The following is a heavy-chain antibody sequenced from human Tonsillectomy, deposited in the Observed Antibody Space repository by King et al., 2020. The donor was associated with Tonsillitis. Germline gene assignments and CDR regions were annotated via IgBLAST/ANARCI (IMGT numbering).Heavy chain of an antibody. CDR1: GGSISSSSYY. CDR3: ARHPLGGGYYDSSGYYYTLRRYYFDY. J-gene: IGHJ4*02. D-gene: IGHD3-22*01. V-gene: IGHV4-39*01. CDR2: IYYSGST. Sequence: LQLQESGPGLVNPSETLSLTCTVSGGSISSSSYYWGWIRQPPWKGLEWIGSIYYSGSTYYNPSLKSRVTISVDTSKNQFSLKLSSVTAADTAGYYCARHPLGGGYYDSSGYYYTLRRYYFDYWGQGTLVTVSS.